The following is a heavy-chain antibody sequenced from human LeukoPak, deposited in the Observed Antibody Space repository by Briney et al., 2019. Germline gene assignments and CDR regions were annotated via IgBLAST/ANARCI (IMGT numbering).Heavy chain of an antibody. Sequence: ASVKVSFKASGYTFTSYGISWVRQAPGQGLEWMGWISAYNGNRNYGEKLQGRVTMTTDASTSTAYMELRSLRSDDTVVYYCARADSSGWYGVWTYDIWGQGTMVTVSS. CDR2: ISAYNGNR. V-gene: IGHV1-18*01. CDR1: GYTFTSYG. CDR3: ARADSSGWYGVWTYDI. J-gene: IGHJ3*02. D-gene: IGHD6-19*01.